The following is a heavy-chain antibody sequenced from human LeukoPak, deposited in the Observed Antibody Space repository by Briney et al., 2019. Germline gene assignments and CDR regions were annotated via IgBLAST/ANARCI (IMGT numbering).Heavy chain of an antibody. CDR2: ISSSSSYI. CDR3: ARLRFDAFDI. J-gene: IGHJ3*02. D-gene: IGHD3-10*01. Sequence: GGSLKLSCAASGFTFSSYSMNWVRQAPGKGLEWVSSISSSSSYIYYADSVKGRFTISRDNAKNSLYLQMNSLRAEDTAVYYCARLRFDAFDIWGQGTMVTVSS. V-gene: IGHV3-21*01. CDR1: GFTFSSYS.